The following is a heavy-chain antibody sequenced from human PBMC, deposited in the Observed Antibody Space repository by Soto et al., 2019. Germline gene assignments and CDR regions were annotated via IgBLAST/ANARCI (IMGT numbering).Heavy chain of an antibody. J-gene: IGHJ4*02. CDR1: GYTFTGYY. V-gene: IGHV1-2*04. CDR3: ARDREARGYYFDY. Sequence: ASVKVSCKASGYTFTGYYMHWVRQAPGQGLEWMGWINPNSGGTNYAQKFQGWVTMTRDTSISTAYMGLSRLRSDDTAVYYCARDREARGYYFDYWGQGTLVTVSS. D-gene: IGHD1-26*01. CDR2: INPNSGGT.